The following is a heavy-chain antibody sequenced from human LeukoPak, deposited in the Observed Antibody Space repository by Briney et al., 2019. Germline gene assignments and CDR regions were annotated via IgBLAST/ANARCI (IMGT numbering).Heavy chain of an antibody. CDR3: ARVNTGNWYFDL. CDR2: INTDGSTT. D-gene: IGHD3-10*01. CDR1: GFTFSRYW. J-gene: IGHJ2*01. Sequence: GGSLRLSCAASGFTFSRYWMHWVRQAPGKGLVWVSRINTDGSTTSYADSVRGRFTISRDNAENTVYQQMNSLGAEDTALYFCARVNTGNWYFDLWGRGTLVTVSS. V-gene: IGHV3-74*01.